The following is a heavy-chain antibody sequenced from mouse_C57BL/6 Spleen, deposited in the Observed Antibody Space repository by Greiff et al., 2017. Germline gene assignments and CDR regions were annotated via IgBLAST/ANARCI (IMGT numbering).Heavy chain of an antibody. V-gene: IGHV1-80*01. CDR1: GYAFSSYW. J-gene: IGHJ4*01. CDR3: ARWGYGSSYGAMDY. D-gene: IGHD1-1*01. CDR2: IYPGDGDT. Sequence: QVHVKQSGAELVKPGASVKISCKASGYAFSSYWMNWVKQRPGKGLEWIGQIYPGDGDTNYNGKFKGKATLTADKSSSTAYMQLSSLTSEDSAVYCCARWGYGSSYGAMDYWGQGTSVTVSS.